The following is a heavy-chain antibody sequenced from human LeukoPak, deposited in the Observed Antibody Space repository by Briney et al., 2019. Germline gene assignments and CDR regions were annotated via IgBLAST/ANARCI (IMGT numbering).Heavy chain of an antibody. D-gene: IGHD3-16*02. CDR3: LLQMTYGELSDPDF. CDR2: SGTRSGTK. V-gene: IGHV3-21*01. J-gene: IGHJ4*02. Sequence: GGSLRLSCAASGFTLSSLAMHWVRQAPGKGLEWVSFSGTRSGTKYYADSVMGRFTISRDSAMNSVSLQINSLRAEDTAVYYCLLQMTYGELSDPDFRGQGTLVTVSS. CDR1: GFTLSSLA.